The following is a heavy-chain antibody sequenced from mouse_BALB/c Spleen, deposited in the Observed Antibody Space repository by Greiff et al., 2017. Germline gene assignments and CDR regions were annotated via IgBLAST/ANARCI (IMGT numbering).Heavy chain of an antibody. D-gene: IGHD2-4*01. Sequence: QVHVKQSGAELVRPGVSVKISCKGSGYTFTDYAMHWVKQSHAKSLEWIGVISTYYGDASYNQKFKGKATMTVDKSSSTAYMELARLTSEDSAIYYCAREGITSAWFAYWGQGTLVTVSA. V-gene: IGHV1S137*01. CDR2: ISTYYGDA. J-gene: IGHJ3*01. CDR3: AREGITSAWFAY. CDR1: GYTFTDYA.